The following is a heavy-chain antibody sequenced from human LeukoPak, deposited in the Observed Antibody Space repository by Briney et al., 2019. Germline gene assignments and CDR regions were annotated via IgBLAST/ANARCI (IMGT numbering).Heavy chain of an antibody. D-gene: IGHD3-10*01. Sequence: PSETLSLTCTVSGGSLSNYYWSWIRQPPGKGLEWIGYISDSGTTKSNTSLTSRVTPSLDTSKKQFSLQLRSVTPAHTAVYFCAGDFMVRGDQVNDYYYYMDVWGTGATITVSS. J-gene: IGHJ6*03. CDR1: GGSLSNYY. CDR2: ISDSGTT. V-gene: IGHV4-59*01. CDR3: AGDFMVRGDQVNDYYYYMDV.